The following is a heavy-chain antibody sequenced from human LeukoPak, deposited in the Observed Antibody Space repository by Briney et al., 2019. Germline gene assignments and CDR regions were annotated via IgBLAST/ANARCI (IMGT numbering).Heavy chain of an antibody. CDR3: ARDLPSGYSSGWDYY. V-gene: IGHV3-21*01. D-gene: IGHD6-19*01. Sequence: GVSLRLSCAAAGLTFSSYSMNWVRQAPGKGLEWVSSISSSSSYIYYADSVKGRFTISRDNAKNSLYLQMNSLRAEDTAVYYCARDLPSGYSSGWDYYWGQGTLVTVSS. CDR1: GLTFSSYS. CDR2: ISSSSSYI. J-gene: IGHJ4*02.